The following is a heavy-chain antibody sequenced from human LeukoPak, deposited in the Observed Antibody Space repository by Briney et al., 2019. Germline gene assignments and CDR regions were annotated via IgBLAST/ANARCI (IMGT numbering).Heavy chain of an antibody. CDR3: ARVLRYFDWLLSPNYYYYYMDV. D-gene: IGHD3-9*01. Sequence: ASVKVSCKASGYTFTSYYMHWVRQAPGQGLEWMGIINPSGGSTSYAQKFQGRVTMTRDMSTSTVYMELSSLRSEDTAVYYCARVLRYFDWLLSPNYYYYYMDVWGKGTTVTISS. CDR1: GYTFTSYY. V-gene: IGHV1-46*01. CDR2: INPSGGST. J-gene: IGHJ6*03.